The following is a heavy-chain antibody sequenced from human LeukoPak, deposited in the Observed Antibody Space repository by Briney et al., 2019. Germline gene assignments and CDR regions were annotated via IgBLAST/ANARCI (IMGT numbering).Heavy chain of an antibody. CDR1: GFDFSSYA. D-gene: IGHD4-11*01. CDR3: GRDPSGNYVGALDF. J-gene: IGHJ3*01. V-gene: IGHV3-23*01. CDR2: IRGSGDGA. Sequence: GGSLRLSCAASGFDFSSYAMTWVRQAPGKGLEWVSSIRGSGDGASYTDSVKGRFTVSRDNSKNTLYLQLTSLRAEDTAIYYCGRDPSGNYVGALDFWGQGPLVSVSS.